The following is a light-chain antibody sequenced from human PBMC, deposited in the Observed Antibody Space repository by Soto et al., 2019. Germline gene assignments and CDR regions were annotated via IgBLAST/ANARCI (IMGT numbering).Light chain of an antibody. Sequence: IVMTQSPATLSVSPGERVTFSCRASQNVYTNLAWYQHKPGQAPRLLTSGASTGATGIPARFSGSGSGTEFTLTINSLQSEDFAVHYCQQFYTWPVTFGGGSKVEIX. CDR2: GAS. CDR3: QQFYTWPVT. V-gene: IGKV3-15*01. CDR1: QNVYTN. J-gene: IGKJ4*01.